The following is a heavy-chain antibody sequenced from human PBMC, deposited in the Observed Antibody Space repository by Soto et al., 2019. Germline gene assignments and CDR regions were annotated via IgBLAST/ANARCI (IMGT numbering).Heavy chain of an antibody. D-gene: IGHD4-17*01. V-gene: IGHV3-33*08. CDR1: GFIFSNNG. J-gene: IGHJ5*02. CDR2: MSYDGSAK. Sequence: GGSLRLSCAGSGFIFSNNGMHWVRQAPGKGLEWVAFMSYDGSAKFYADSVKGRFTISRDDSKNTLFLHMNSLRAADTAVYYCARGQRALITYGPFDPWGQGTLVTVSS. CDR3: ARGQRALITYGPFDP.